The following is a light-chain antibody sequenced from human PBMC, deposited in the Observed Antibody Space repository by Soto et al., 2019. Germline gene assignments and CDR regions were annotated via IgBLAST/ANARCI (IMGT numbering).Light chain of an antibody. Sequence: EAVMTQSPATLSLSPGERATLSCRASQNVSGDLAWYQQKPGQAPRLLIYGASTRATGIPDRFSGSGSATEFTLTISGLQSEDFAIFYCQQYYDGPLTFGGGTKVEIK. CDR2: GAS. CDR3: QQYYDGPLT. J-gene: IGKJ4*01. V-gene: IGKV3-15*01. CDR1: QNVSGD.